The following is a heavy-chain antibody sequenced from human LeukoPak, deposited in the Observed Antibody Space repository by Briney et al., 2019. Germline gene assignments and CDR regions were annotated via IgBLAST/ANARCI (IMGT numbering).Heavy chain of an antibody. D-gene: IGHD1-14*01. Sequence: SETLSLTCTVSGGSISSHYLTWIRQPPGQALEWIGYVYYSGSTKYNPSLRSRVTILLDRSKNQFSLKLSSVTAADTAVYYCARDSAPVRTSWYFDLWGRGTLVTVSS. CDR2: VYYSGST. CDR3: ARDSAPVRTSWYFDL. V-gene: IGHV4-59*11. J-gene: IGHJ2*01. CDR1: GGSISSHY.